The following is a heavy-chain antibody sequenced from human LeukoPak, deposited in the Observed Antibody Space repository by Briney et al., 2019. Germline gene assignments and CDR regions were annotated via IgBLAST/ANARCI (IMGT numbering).Heavy chain of an antibody. CDR2: KPNNGSNK. CDR3: AKQMDHVHSSSWWWRFDY. CDR1: GFTFSSYG. D-gene: IGHD6-13*01. J-gene: IGHJ4*02. Sequence: QPARALRLSCAASGFTFSSYGMHWVRQAPGKGLEWVAVKPNNGSNKYYADSVKGRFTISRDNSKNTLYLQMNSLRAEDTAVYYCAKQMDHVHSSSWWWRFDYWGQGTLVTVSS. V-gene: IGHV3-30*18.